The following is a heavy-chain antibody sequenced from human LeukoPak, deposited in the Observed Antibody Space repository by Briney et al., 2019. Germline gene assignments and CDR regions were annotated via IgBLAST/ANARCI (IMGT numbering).Heavy chain of an antibody. CDR3: AKRDRTVTHAFDI. CDR2: ISGSGGTT. CDR1: GFTFSNYG. V-gene: IGHV3-23*01. D-gene: IGHD4-17*01. J-gene: IGHJ3*02. Sequence: GGSLRLSCAASGFTFSNYGMSWVRQAPGKGLEWVSAISGSGGTTYYADSVKGRFTISRDNSENTLYLQMNSLTAEDTAVYYCAKRDRTVTHAFDIWGQGTMVTVSS.